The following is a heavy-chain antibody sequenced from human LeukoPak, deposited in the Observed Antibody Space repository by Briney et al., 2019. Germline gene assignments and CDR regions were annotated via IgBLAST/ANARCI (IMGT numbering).Heavy chain of an antibody. J-gene: IGHJ4*02. V-gene: IGHV3-23*01. CDR3: AKDQSIEKWLSFHY. CDR2: ISGSGVNT. CDR1: DFTFSNYA. Sequence: GGSLRLSCAASDFTFSNYAMSWVRQAPGKGLEWVSAISGSGVNTYYADSVKGRFTISRDNSKNTLYLQMNSLRVEDTAVYYCAKDQSIEKWLSFHYWGQGTLVTVSS. D-gene: IGHD3-22*01.